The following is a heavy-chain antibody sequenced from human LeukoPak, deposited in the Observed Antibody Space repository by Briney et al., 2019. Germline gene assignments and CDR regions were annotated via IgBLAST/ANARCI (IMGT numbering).Heavy chain of an antibody. CDR2: IYYSGST. V-gene: IGHV4-30-4*01. CDR1: GGSISSGDYY. D-gene: IGHD3-22*01. Sequence: SATLSLTCPVSGGSISSGDYYWRWIRQPPGKGLERIGYIYYSGSTYYNPSLKSRVTISVDTSKNQFSLKLSSVTAADTAVYYCARDSGMGYDSSGYWDYWGQGTLVTVSS. CDR3: ARDSGMGYDSSGYWDY. J-gene: IGHJ4*02.